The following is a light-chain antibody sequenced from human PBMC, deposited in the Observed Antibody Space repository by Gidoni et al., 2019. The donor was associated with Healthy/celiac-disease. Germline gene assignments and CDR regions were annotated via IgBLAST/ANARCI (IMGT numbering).Light chain of an antibody. V-gene: IGKV1-39*01. CDR2: AAS. CDR1: KSISSY. CDR3: QQSYSTQPT. Sequence: DIQMTQSPSSLSASVGDRVTITCRASKSISSYLNWYQQKPGKAPKLLIYAASSLQSGVPSRFSGSGSGTDFTLTISSLQPEDFATYYCQQSYSTQPTFGPXTKVDIK. J-gene: IGKJ3*01.